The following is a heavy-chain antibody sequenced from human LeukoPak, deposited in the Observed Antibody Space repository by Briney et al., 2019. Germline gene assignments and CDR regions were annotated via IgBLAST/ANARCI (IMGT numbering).Heavy chain of an antibody. D-gene: IGHD6-19*01. V-gene: IGHV1-2*02. CDR1: GYTFTDYY. J-gene: IGHJ1*01. CDR2: IHPNSGGT. CDR3: ARLAAVPG. Sequence: ASVKVSCKASGYTFTDYYLHWVRQAPGQGLGWMGWIHPNSGGTNYAQKFQGRVATTRDTSISTAYMELSSLRSDDTAVYYCARLAAVPGWGQGTLVTVSS.